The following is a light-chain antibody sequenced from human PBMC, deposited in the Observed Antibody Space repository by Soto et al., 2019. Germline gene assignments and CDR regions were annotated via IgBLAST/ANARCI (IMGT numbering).Light chain of an antibody. V-gene: IGKV3-11*01. Sequence: EIVLTQSPATLSLSPGERATLSCRASQSIISDLSWYQQTPGQAPMLLIYDASNRSTGIPARLSGSRYATDFTLTISSLEPEYFAVYYCQHRNKWPALTVGGRTKVEIK. CDR1: QSIISD. CDR2: DAS. CDR3: QHRNKWPALT. J-gene: IGKJ4*01.